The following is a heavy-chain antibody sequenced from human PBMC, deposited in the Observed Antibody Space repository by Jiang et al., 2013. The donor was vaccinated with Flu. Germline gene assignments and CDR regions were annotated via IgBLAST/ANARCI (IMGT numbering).Heavy chain of an antibody. V-gene: IGHV4-59*01. D-gene: IGHD6-13*01. CDR2: ISYSGSI. J-gene: IGHJ4*02. Sequence: GSGLVKPSETLSLTCTVSGGSISTSYWNWIRQSPGKGLEWIGCISYSGSIHYKASLESRVTISVDTSKNQFSLKVTSVTAADTAVYYCASGGTISAAGTLFWEYWGQGTQVTVSS. CDR3: ASGGTISAAGTLFWEY. CDR1: GGSISTSY.